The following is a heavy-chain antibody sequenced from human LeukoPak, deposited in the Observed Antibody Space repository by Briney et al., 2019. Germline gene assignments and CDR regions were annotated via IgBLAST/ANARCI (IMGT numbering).Heavy chain of an antibody. J-gene: IGHJ4*02. CDR3: AKDPLRSYYDTSGYCDY. Sequence: PGGSLRLSCAASGFTFDDYGMSWVRQAPGKGLEWVSGINWNGGSTGYADSVKGRFTISRDNAKNSLYLEMNSLRAEDTAVYYCAKDPLRSYYDTSGYCDYWGQGTLVTVSS. V-gene: IGHV3-20*04. CDR2: INWNGGST. D-gene: IGHD3-22*01. CDR1: GFTFDDYG.